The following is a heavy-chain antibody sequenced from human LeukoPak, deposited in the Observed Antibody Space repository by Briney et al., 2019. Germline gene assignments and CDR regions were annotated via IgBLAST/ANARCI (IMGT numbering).Heavy chain of an antibody. J-gene: IGHJ3*02. CDR3: ARGPPSLRSWGDAFDI. CDR1: GASFSGYY. Sequence: PSETLSLTCAVYGASFSGYYWSWIRQPPGKGLEWIGEINHSGSTNYKPSLKSRVTISVDTSKNQFSLQLSSVTAANTAVYYCARGPPSLRSWGDAFDIWGQGTMVTVSS. D-gene: IGHD6-13*01. CDR2: INHSGST. V-gene: IGHV4-34*01.